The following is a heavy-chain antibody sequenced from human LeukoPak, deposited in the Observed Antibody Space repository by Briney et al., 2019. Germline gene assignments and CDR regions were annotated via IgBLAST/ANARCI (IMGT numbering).Heavy chain of an antibody. J-gene: IGHJ6*03. Sequence: GGSLRLSCAASGFTFDDYAMHWVRQAPGKGLEWVSAISGSGGSTYYADSVKGRFTISRDNSKNTLYLQMNSLRAEDTAVYYCAKVGQTGYYYYYYMDVWGKGTTVTVSS. D-gene: IGHD3-16*01. CDR3: AKVGQTGYYYYYYMDV. CDR1: GFTFDDYA. CDR2: ISGSGGST. V-gene: IGHV3-23*01.